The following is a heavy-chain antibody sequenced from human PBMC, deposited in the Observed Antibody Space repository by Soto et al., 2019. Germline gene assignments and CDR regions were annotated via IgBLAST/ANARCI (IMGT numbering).Heavy chain of an antibody. J-gene: IGHJ4*02. CDR3: ARENDGARDY. CDR1: GGSISSSNW. CDR2: IYHTGST. V-gene: IGHV4-4*02. Sequence: QVQLQESGPGLVKPSGTLSLTCAVSGGSISSSNWWSWVRQPPGKGLERIGEIYHTGSTSYNPSLKSRVTISLDKSKNEFALRLYFVTAADTAVYYCARENDGARDYWGQGTLVTVSS. D-gene: IGHD1-1*01.